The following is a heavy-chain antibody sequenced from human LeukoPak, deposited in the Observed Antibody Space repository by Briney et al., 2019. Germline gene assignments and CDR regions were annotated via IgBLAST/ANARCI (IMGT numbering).Heavy chain of an antibody. CDR3: ARGSRGYSYGYDY. CDR2: IYYSGST. J-gene: IGHJ4*02. V-gene: IGHV4-59*01. D-gene: IGHD5-18*01. Sequence: PSETLSLTCTVSGGSISSYYWSWIRQPPGKGLEWIGYIYYSGSTNYNPSLKSRVTIPVDTSKNQFSLKLSSVTAADTAVYYCARGSRGYSYGYDYWGQGTLATVSS. CDR1: GGSISSYY.